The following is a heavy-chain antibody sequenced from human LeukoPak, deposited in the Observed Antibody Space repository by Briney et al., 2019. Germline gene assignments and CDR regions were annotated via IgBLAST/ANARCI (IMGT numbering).Heavy chain of an antibody. CDR1: GFTFNIYV. V-gene: IGHV3-23*01. Sequence: PGGSLRLSCAASGFTFNIYVVSWVRQAPGKGLEWVSDIDGSGVTTYYADSVQGRFTISRDNSKNTLYLQMNSLRAEDTAVYYCAKDTQRGSYGYWGQGTLVTVCS. J-gene: IGHJ4*02. CDR2: IDGSGVTT. D-gene: IGHD1-26*01. CDR3: AKDTQRGSYGY.